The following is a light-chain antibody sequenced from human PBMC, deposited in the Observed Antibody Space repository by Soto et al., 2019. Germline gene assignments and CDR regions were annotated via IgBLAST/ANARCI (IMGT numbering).Light chain of an antibody. CDR1: QSVNSNY. Sequence: EIVLTQSPGTLSLSPGDRATLSCRASQSVNSNYLAWYQRKPGQAPRLLIYGASNRATDIPYRFSASGSGTDFTLTLTRLEAEDFAVYYRQQYDSTPPTFGQGTKVEVQ. CDR2: GAS. CDR3: QQYDSTPPT. J-gene: IGKJ1*01. V-gene: IGKV3-20*01.